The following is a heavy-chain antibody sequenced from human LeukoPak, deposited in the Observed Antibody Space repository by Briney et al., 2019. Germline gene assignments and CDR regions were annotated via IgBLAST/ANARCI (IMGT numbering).Heavy chain of an antibody. J-gene: IGHJ4*02. CDR2: INAGNGNT. V-gene: IGHV1-3*01. D-gene: IGHD5-12*01. Sequence: ASVKVSCKASGYTFTSYAMHWVRQAPGQRLEWMGWINAGNGNTKYSQKFQGRVTITRDTSASTAYMELSSLRSEDTAVYYCARGYSGYDRNDYWGQGTLVTVSS. CDR1: GYTFTSYA. CDR3: ARGYSGYDRNDY.